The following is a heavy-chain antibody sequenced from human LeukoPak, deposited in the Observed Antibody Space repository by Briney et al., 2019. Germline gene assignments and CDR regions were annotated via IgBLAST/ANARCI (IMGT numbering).Heavy chain of an antibody. J-gene: IGHJ4*02. CDR3: ANRGKYYFDY. CDR2: ASSATTNS. Sequence: GGSLRLSCAASGFTFSSYAMAWVSQTPGKGLEWVSTASSATTNSYYADSGKGRFTISRDNSKNTLYLQMNSLRAEDTAVYYCANRGKYYFDYWGQGPLVTVSS. D-gene: IGHD1-26*01. CDR1: GFTFSSYA. V-gene: IGHV3-23*01.